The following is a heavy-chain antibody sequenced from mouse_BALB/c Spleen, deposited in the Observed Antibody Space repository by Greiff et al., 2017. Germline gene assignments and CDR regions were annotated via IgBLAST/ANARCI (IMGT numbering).Heavy chain of an antibody. CDR2: INSNGGST. J-gene: IGHJ2*01. Sequence: EVNVVESGGGLVQPGGSLKLSCAASGFTFSSYGMSWVRQTPDKRLELVATINSNGGSTYYPDSVKGRFTISRDNAKNTLYLQMSSLKSEDTAMYYCARGYDFDYWGQGTTLTVSS. V-gene: IGHV5-6-3*01. CDR3: ARGYDFDY. D-gene: IGHD1-1*02. CDR1: GFTFSSYG.